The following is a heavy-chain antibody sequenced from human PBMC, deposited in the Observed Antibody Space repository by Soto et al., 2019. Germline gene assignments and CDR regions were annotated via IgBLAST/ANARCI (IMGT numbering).Heavy chain of an antibody. CDR3: ARVLSGGHAFDI. D-gene: IGHD3-10*01. Sequence: VQLVQSGAEVKKPGASVKVSCMASGYTFSSYSMNWVRQAPGKGLEWVSSISSSSSYIYYADSVKGRFTISRDNAKNSLYLQMNSLRAEDTAVYYCARVLSGGHAFDIWGQGTMVTVSS. J-gene: IGHJ3*02. CDR1: GYTFSSYS. CDR2: ISSSSSYI. V-gene: IGHV3-21*01.